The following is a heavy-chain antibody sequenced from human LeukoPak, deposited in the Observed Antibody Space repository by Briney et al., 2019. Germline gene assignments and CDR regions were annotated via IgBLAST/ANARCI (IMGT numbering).Heavy chain of an antibody. CDR2: IYYSGST. CDR1: GVSISSDGYY. D-gene: IGHD3-22*01. V-gene: IGHV4-31*03. J-gene: IGHJ4*02. CDR3: ARGRHYYDSGGSVDY. Sequence: PSETLSLTCTVSGVSISSDGYYWSWIRQHPGKGLEWFGHIYYSGSTYYNPSLESRVTISIDTSKSQFSLKLSSVTAADTAVYYCARGRHYYDSGGSVDYWGQGTLVTVSS.